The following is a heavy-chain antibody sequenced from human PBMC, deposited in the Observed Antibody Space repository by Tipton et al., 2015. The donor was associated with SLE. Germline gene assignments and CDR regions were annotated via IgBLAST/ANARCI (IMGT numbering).Heavy chain of an antibody. Sequence: TLSLTCAVYGGSFSGYYWTWIRQTPGKGLEWIGEINHSGSTNYNPSLKSRVTISVDTSKNQFSLKLGSVTAADTAVYYCAREVAAPVNWFDPWGQGTLVTVSS. J-gene: IGHJ5*02. CDR3: AREVAAPVNWFDP. CDR1: GGSFSGYY. D-gene: IGHD6-13*01. V-gene: IGHV4-34*01. CDR2: INHSGST.